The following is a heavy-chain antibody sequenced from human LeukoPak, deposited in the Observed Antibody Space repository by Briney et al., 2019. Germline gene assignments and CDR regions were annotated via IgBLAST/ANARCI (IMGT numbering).Heavy chain of an antibody. D-gene: IGHD3-22*01. J-gene: IGHJ4*02. Sequence: ASVEVSCKASGYTFTGYYMHWVRQAPGQGLEWMGWINPNSGGTNYAQKFQGRVTMTRDTSISTAYMELSRLRSDDTAVYYCARGGRADYYDSSGYYPVPDYYFDYWGQGTLVTVSS. CDR1: GYTFTGYY. CDR3: ARGGRADYYDSSGYYPVPDYYFDY. V-gene: IGHV1-2*02. CDR2: INPNSGGT.